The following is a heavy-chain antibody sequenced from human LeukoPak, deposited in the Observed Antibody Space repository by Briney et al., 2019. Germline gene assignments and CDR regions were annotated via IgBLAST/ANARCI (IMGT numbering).Heavy chain of an antibody. V-gene: IGHV3-21*01. CDR3: ARDLLPGYSSTWPGRGFQH. CDR2: ISSTSSYI. CDR1: GFTFSSYA. Sequence: PGGSLRLSCAASGFTFSSYAMNWVRQAPGKGLEWVSSISSTSSYIFQPDSVKGRFTISRDNAKNSLILQMNSLRAEDTAVYYCARDLLPGYSSTWPGRGFQHWGQGTLVTVSS. J-gene: IGHJ1*01. D-gene: IGHD6-13*01.